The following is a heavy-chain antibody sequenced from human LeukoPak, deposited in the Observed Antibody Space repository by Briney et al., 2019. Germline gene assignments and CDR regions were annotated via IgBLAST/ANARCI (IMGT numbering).Heavy chain of an antibody. V-gene: IGHV3-30*04. CDR3: ARCLAYGDYVTFGY. J-gene: IGHJ4*02. CDR1: GFTFSSYA. CDR2: ISYDGSNK. D-gene: IGHD4-17*01. Sequence: GSLRLSCAASGFTFSSYAMHWVRQAPGKGLEWVAVISYDGSNKYYADSVKGRFTISRDNSKNTLYLQMNSLRAEDTAVYYCARCLAYGDYVTFGYWGQGTLVTVSS.